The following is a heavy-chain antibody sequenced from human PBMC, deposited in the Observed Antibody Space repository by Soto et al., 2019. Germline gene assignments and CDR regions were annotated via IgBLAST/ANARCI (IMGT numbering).Heavy chain of an antibody. Sequence: GGSVRLSCAASGFTFSDYYMSWIRQAPGKGLEWVSYISSSGSTIYYADSVKGRFTISRDNAKNSLYLQMNSLGAEDTAVYYCARDYDILNGYHHDYWGQGTLVTVSS. CDR3: ARDYDILNGYHHDY. D-gene: IGHD3-9*01. CDR1: GFTFSDYY. CDR2: ISSSGSTI. V-gene: IGHV3-11*01. J-gene: IGHJ4*02.